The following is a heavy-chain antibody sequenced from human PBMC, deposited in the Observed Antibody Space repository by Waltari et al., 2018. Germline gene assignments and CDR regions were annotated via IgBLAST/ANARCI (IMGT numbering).Heavy chain of an antibody. CDR1: GFAFADYA. CDR2: IVRKLFGVTT. D-gene: IGHD3-3*01. Sequence: EVQLVESGGGLAQPGRSLRLSCTAPGFAFADYALSWFRQAPGNGLEWVWFIVRKLFGVTTEFAASVKVRFTISRDDSKIIAYLQMNSLKTEDTGVYYCARVVISHDFWNAYSNWGQGTLVTVSS. J-gene: IGHJ4*02. CDR3: ARVVISHDFWNAYSN. V-gene: IGHV3-49*03.